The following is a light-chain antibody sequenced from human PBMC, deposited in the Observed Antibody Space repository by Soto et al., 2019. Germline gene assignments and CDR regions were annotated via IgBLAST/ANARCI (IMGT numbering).Light chain of an antibody. CDR2: GAS. V-gene: IGKV3-20*01. Sequence: EIVLTQSPGTLSLSPGEIATLSFSASQSVSSSYLAWYQQKPGQAPRLLIYGASSRATGIPDRFSGSGSGTDFTLTISRLEPEDFAVYYCQQYGSSPQTFGQGTRLEIK. J-gene: IGKJ5*01. CDR3: QQYGSSPQT. CDR1: QSVSSSY.